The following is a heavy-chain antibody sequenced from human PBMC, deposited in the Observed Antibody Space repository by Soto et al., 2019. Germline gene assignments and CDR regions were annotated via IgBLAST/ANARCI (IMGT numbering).Heavy chain of an antibody. CDR3: ARDLRATAYYGMDV. V-gene: IGHV1-69*13. CDR1: GGTFSSYA. J-gene: IGHJ6*02. Sequence: SVKVSCTASGGTFSSYAISWVRQAPGQGLEWMGGIIPIFGTANYAQKFQGRVTITADESTSTAYMELSSLRSEDTAVYYCARDLRATAYYGMDVWGQGTTVTVSS. D-gene: IGHD4-4*01. CDR2: IIPIFGTA.